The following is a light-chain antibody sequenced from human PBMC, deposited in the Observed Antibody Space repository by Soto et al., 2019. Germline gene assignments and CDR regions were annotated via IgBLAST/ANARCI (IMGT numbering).Light chain of an antibody. J-gene: IGKJ5*01. V-gene: IGKV3-11*01. CDR2: DAF. CDR3: QQRSNWLLT. Sequence: EIVMTQSPATLSLSPGERATLSCRASQIVGSSLAWYQQGPGQAARLLIYDAFIRATGIPARFSGSEAGTDFTLTISSLEPEDLAVYYCQQRSNWLLTFGQGTRLEIK. CDR1: QIVGSS.